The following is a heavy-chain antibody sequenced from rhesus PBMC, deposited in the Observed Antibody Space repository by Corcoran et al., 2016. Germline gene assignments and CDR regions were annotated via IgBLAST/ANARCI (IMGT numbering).Heavy chain of an antibody. D-gene: IGHD6-31*01. CDR3: ASTYSSGWYDAFDF. J-gene: IGHJ3*01. Sequence: QVQLQQWGEGLVKPSETLSLTCAVYGGSISSNYWSWIRQPPGTGLEWIGRIRSGGITNYNPSCKRRVNISIDTSKNQFSLKLSSVTAADTAVYYCASTYSSGWYDAFDFWGQGLRVTVSS. CDR1: GGSISSNY. V-gene: IGHV4-160*01. CDR2: IRSGGIT.